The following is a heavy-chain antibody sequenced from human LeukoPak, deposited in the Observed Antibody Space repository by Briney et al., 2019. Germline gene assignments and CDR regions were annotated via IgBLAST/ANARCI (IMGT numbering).Heavy chain of an antibody. J-gene: IGHJ4*02. CDR1: GGSISSGIYS. V-gene: IGHV4-30-2*01. CDR2: IYHSGST. CDR3: ARDNGDYPYYFDF. Sequence: PSQTLSLTCAVSGGSISSGIYSWNWTRQPPGKGLEWIGYIYHSGSTYYNPSLKSRVTILVDRSKNQFSLKLSSVTAADTAVYYCARDNGDYPYYFDFRGQGTLVTVSS. D-gene: IGHD4-17*01.